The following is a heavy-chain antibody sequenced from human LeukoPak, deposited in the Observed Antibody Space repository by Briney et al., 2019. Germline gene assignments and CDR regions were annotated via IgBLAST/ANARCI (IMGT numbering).Heavy chain of an antibody. V-gene: IGHV1-69*06. J-gene: IGHJ6*03. CDR1: GGTFSSYA. CDR3: AEGGDDILTANYYYYYMDV. Sequence: ASVNVSCKASGGTFSSYAISWVRQAPGQGLEWMGGIIPIFGTANYAQKFQGRVTITADKSTSTAYMELSSLRSEDTAVYYCAEGGDDILTANYYYYYMDVWGKGTTVTVSS. CDR2: IIPIFGTA. D-gene: IGHD3-9*01.